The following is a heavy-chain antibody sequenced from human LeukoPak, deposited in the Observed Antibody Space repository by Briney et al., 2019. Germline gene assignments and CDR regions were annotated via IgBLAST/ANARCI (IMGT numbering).Heavy chain of an antibody. Sequence: GGSLRLSCAASGFTFSNYEMKWVRQAPGKGLEWVSSITSDGRTIYYADSVKGRFTISRGNAKNSLYLQMNSLRAEDTAVYSCARNYYYYMDVWGKGTTVIVSS. V-gene: IGHV3-48*03. J-gene: IGHJ6*03. CDR1: GFTFSNYE. CDR3: ARNYYYYMDV. CDR2: ITSDGRTI.